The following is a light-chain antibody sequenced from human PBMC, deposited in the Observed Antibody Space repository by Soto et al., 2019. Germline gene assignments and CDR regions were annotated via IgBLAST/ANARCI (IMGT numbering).Light chain of an antibody. V-gene: IGKV3-20*01. CDR2: GAS. CDR3: MQGLQDLT. Sequence: EIVLTQSPGTLSLSLGERATLSCRASQSVSSSYLAWYQQKPGQAPRLLIYGASSRATGIPDRFSGSGSGTDFTLKISRVEAEDVGVYYCMQGLQDLTFGQGTRLEIQ. J-gene: IGKJ5*01. CDR1: QSVSSSY.